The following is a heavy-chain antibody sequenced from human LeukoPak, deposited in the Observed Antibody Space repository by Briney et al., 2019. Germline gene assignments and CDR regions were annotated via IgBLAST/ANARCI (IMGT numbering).Heavy chain of an antibody. J-gene: IGHJ4*02. V-gene: IGHV3-21*01. CDR3: ATFLSSGYYYFDY. CDR1: GFTFSSYS. Sequence: GGSLRLSCAASGFTFSSYSMNWVRQAPGKGLEWVSSISSSSSYIYYADSVKGRFTISRDNAKNSLYLQMNSLRAEDTAVYHSATFLSSGYYYFDYRGQGTLVTVSS. D-gene: IGHD3-22*01. CDR2: ISSSSSYI.